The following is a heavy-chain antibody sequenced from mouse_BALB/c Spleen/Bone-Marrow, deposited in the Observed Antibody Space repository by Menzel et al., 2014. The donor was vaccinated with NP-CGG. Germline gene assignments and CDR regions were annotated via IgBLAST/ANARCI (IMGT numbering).Heavy chain of an antibody. CDR2: INPASSTI. D-gene: IGHD1-2*01. J-gene: IGHJ3*01. CDR1: GFDFSRYW. V-gene: IGHV4-1*02. CDR3: AKNYYYGYVAY. Sequence: EVKLVESGGGLVQPGGFLKLSCAASGFDFSRYWMTWVRQAPGKGLEWIGEINPASSTINYTPSLKDKFIISRDNAKNTLYLQMSKVRSEDTALYYCAKNYYYGYVAYWGQGTLVTVSA.